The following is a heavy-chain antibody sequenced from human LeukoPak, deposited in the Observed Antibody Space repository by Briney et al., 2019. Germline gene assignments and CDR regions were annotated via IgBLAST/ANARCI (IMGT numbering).Heavy chain of an antibody. V-gene: IGHV1-69*05. CDR1: GGTFSSYT. Sequence: SVKVSCKASGGTFSSYTISWVRQAPGQGLEWMGRIIPIFGTANYAQKFQGRVTITTDESTSTAYMELSSLRSEDTAVYYCAREGEAAAGTESPTINWFDPWGQGTLVTVSS. CDR3: AREGEAAAGTESPTINWFDP. D-gene: IGHD6-13*01. J-gene: IGHJ5*02. CDR2: IIPIFGTA.